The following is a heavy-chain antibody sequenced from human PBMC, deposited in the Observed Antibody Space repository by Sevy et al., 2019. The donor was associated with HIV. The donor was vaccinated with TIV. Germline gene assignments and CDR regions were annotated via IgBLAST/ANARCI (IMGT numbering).Heavy chain of an antibody. Sequence: GGSLRLSCAASGFTFSSYAMSWVRQAPGKGLEWVSAISGSGGSTYYADSVKGRFTISRDNSKNTLYLQMNSLRAEDTAVYYCAKSMVRGATVVYYYYGMDVWGQGTTVTDSS. CDR3: AKSMVRGATVVYYYYGMDV. CDR2: ISGSGGST. CDR1: GFTFSSYA. V-gene: IGHV3-23*01. D-gene: IGHD3-10*01. J-gene: IGHJ6*02.